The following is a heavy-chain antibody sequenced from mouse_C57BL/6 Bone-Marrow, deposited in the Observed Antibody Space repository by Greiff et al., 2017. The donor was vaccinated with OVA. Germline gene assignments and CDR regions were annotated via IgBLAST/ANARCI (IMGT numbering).Heavy chain of an antibody. CDR2: INPNYGTT. D-gene: IGHD2-4*01. Sequence: EVKVVESGPELVKPGASVKISCKASGYSFTDYNMNWVKQSNGKSLEWIGVINPNYGTTSYNQKFKGKATLTVDQSSSTAYMHLNSLTSEDSAVYYCAREDDYDEGWYFDVWGTGTTVTVSS. CDR1: GYSFTDYN. CDR3: AREDDYDEGWYFDV. J-gene: IGHJ1*03. V-gene: IGHV1-39*01.